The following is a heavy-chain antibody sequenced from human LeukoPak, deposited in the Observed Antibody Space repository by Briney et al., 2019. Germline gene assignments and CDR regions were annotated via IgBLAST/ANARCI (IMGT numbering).Heavy chain of an antibody. CDR3: AKDMRYYYDSSGYYDY. J-gene: IGHJ4*02. Sequence: GGSLRLSCAASGFTFSSYAMSWVRQAPGKGLEWVSAISGSGGSTYYADFVKGRFTISRDNSKNTLYLQMNSLRAEDTAVYYCAKDMRYYYDSSGYYDYWGQGTLVTVSS. CDR1: GFTFSSYA. CDR2: ISGSGGST. D-gene: IGHD3-22*01. V-gene: IGHV3-23*01.